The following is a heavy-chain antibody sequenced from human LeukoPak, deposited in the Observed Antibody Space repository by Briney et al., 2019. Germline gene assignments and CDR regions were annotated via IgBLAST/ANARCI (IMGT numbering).Heavy chain of an antibody. CDR3: LSGPGH. J-gene: IGHJ4*02. CDR2: INEDGREK. V-gene: IGHV3-7*01. CDR1: GFMLRNYW. Sequence: GGSLRLSCAAAGFMLRNYWMGWVRQAPGKGLEWVANINEDGREKYYVDSVKGRFTISRDNAKNSLYLQMNILRAEDTAVFYCLSGPGHCGQGTLVTVSS.